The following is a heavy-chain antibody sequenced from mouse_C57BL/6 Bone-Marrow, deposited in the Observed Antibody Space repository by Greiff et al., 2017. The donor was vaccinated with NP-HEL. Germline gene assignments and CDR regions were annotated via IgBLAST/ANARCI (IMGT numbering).Heavy chain of an antibody. J-gene: IGHJ1*03. Sequence: EVKLVESGGDLVKPGGSLKLSCAASGFTFSSYGMSWVRQTPDKRLEWVATISSGGSYTYYPDSVKGRFTISRDNAKNTLYLQMSSLKSEDTAMYYCARPLITTVVVDVWGTGTTVTVSS. D-gene: IGHD1-1*01. CDR2: ISSGGSYT. CDR3: ARPLITTVVVDV. V-gene: IGHV5-6*01. CDR1: GFTFSSYG.